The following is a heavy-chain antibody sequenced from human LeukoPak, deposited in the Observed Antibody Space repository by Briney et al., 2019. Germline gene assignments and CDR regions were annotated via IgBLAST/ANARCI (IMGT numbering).Heavy chain of an antibody. V-gene: IGHV3-30*02. CDR3: AKEVFYYMDV. CDR2: IRYDGSNK. J-gene: IGHJ6*03. CDR1: GFIFSSYS. Sequence: QPGGSLRLSCAASGFIFSSYSMNWVRQAPGKGLEWVAFIRYDGSNKYYADSVKGRFTISRDNSKNTLYLQMNSLRAEDTAVYYCAKEVFYYMDVWGKGTTVTVSS.